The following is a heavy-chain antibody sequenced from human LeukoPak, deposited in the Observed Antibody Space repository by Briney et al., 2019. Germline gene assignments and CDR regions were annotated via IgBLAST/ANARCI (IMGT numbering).Heavy chain of an antibody. Sequence: GRSLRLSCAASGFTFSTYAIHWVRQAPGKGLEWVAVISYDGSNKYYVDSVKGRFTIARGNSKNTVYLQMNSLRAEDMAVYYCAREEWYYFDYWGQGTLVTVSS. CDR1: GFTFSTYA. V-gene: IGHV3-30-3*01. CDR3: AREEWYYFDY. CDR2: ISYDGSNK. D-gene: IGHD3-3*01. J-gene: IGHJ4*02.